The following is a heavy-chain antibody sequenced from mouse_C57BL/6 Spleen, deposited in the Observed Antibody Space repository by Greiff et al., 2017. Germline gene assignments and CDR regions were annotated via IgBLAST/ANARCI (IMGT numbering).Heavy chain of an antibody. V-gene: IGHV5-9-1*02. Sequence: EVQRVESGEGLVKPGGSLKLSCAASGFTFSSYAMSWVRQTPEKRLEWVAYISSGGDYIYYADTVKGRFTISRDNARNTLYLQMSSLKSEDTAMYYCTRVTTVVATEYFDVWGTGTTVTVSS. J-gene: IGHJ1*03. CDR3: TRVTTVVATEYFDV. D-gene: IGHD1-1*01. CDR2: ISSGGDYI. CDR1: GFTFSSYA.